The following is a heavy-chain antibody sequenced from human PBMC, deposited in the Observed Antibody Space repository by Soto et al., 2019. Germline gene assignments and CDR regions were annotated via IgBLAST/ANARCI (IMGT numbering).Heavy chain of an antibody. Sequence: SETLSLTCIVSGGSVSSGNWWSCVRQPPGKGLEWIGEIYHSGSTTYNPSLKSRATISVDKSENQFSLRLKSVTAADTAVYYCASVGSDYDNSGYYLPWGPGTLVTVSS. CDR2: IYHSGST. D-gene: IGHD3-22*01. J-gene: IGHJ5*02. CDR1: GGSVSSGNW. V-gene: IGHV4-4*02. CDR3: ASVGSDYDNSGYYLP.